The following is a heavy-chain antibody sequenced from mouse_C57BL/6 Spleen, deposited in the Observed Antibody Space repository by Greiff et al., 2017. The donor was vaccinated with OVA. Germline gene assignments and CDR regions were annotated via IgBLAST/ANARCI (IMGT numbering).Heavy chain of an antibody. D-gene: IGHD1-1*01. CDR1: GYTFTDYE. J-gene: IGHJ2*01. Sequence: QVQLKQSGAELVRPGASVTLSCKASGYTFTDYEMHWVKQTPVHGLEWIGAIDPETGGTAYNQKFKGKAILTADKSSSTAYMELRSLTSEDSAVYYCTRSYGSSVDYWGQGTTLSVSS. CDR2: IDPETGGT. CDR3: TRSYGSSVDY. V-gene: IGHV1-15*01.